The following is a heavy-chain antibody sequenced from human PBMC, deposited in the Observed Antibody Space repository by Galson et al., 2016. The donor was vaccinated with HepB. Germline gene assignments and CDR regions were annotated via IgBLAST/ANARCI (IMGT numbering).Heavy chain of an antibody. Sequence: SLRLSCATSGFTFNNYGINWVRQAPGKGLEWVAVISYDGNNRHYAYAEKGRFTISRDSSTNTVYMQMNSLRADDTAVYFCARDRGLLHYYYGRDVWGQGTTVTVSS. D-gene: IGHD4-17*01. J-gene: IGHJ6*02. CDR3: ARDRGLLHYYYGRDV. V-gene: IGHV3-33*08. CDR2: ISYDGNNR. CDR1: GFTFNNYG.